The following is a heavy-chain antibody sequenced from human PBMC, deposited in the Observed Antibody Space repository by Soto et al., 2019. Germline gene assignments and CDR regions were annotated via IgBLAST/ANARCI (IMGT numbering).Heavy chain of an antibody. CDR2: ISYDGSNK. D-gene: IGHD2-21*01. CDR1: GFTFSSYA. CDR3: ARGDRWTQHFDY. Sequence: PGGSLRLSCAASGFTFSSYAMHWVRQAPGKGLEWVAVISYDGSNKYYADSVKGRFTISRDNSKNKVDLQMNSLRAEDTAVYFCARGDRWTQHFDYWGQGTLVTVS. V-gene: IGHV3-30-3*01. J-gene: IGHJ4*02.